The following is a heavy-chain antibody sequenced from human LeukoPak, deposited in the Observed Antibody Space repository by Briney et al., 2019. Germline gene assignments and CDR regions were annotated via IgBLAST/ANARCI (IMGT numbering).Heavy chain of an antibody. J-gene: IGHJ4*02. D-gene: IGHD1-26*01. CDR1: GGSISSGGYY. V-gene: IGHV4-31*03. CDR2: IYYSGST. Sequence: SQTLSLTCTVSGGSISSGGYYWSWIRQHPGKGLEWIGYIYYSGSTYYNPSLKSRATISVDTSKNQFSLKLSSVTAADTAVYYCARGGVGATSDYWGQGTLVTVSS. CDR3: ARGGVGATSDY.